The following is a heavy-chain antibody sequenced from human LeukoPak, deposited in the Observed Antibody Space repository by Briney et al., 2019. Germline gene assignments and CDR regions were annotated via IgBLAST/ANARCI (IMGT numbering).Heavy chain of an antibody. D-gene: IGHD5-18*01. CDR2: ITYSGST. CDR1: GGSISSSTYY. Sequence: SETLSLTCTVSGGSISSSTYYWAWIRQSPGKGLEWIGSITYSGSTYYNPSLESRVTISVDTSKNQFSLKLSSVTAADTAVYYCARLELWVDYWGQGTLVTVSS. V-gene: IGHV4-39*01. J-gene: IGHJ4*02. CDR3: ARLELWVDY.